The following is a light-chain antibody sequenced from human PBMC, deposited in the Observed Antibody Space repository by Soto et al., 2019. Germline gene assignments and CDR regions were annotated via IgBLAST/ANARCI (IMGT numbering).Light chain of an antibody. CDR3: QQRGNWPPT. V-gene: IGKV3-11*01. Sequence: EIVLTQSPATLSLSPWESATLSCRASQSISSYLAWYQQKPGQAPRLLVYDASNRATAIPARFSGSGSGTDFTLNISSLEPEDFAVYFCQQRGNWPPTFGGGTKVEI. J-gene: IGKJ4*01. CDR2: DAS. CDR1: QSISSY.